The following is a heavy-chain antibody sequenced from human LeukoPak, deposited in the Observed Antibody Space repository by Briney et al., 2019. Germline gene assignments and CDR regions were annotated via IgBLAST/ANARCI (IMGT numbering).Heavy chain of an antibody. Sequence: ASVKVSCKASGYTFSSYHIHWVRQAPGQGLEWMGRINPSFNPGVDVTTYAQKFQGRVTMTGDTSTDTSYMDLSSLSSEDTAVYYCATKGLSDDAFDIWGQGTLVTVSS. CDR3: ATKGLSDDAFDI. CDR1: GYTFSSYH. V-gene: IGHV1-46*01. CDR2: INPSFNPGVDVT. D-gene: IGHD3/OR15-3a*01. J-gene: IGHJ3*02.